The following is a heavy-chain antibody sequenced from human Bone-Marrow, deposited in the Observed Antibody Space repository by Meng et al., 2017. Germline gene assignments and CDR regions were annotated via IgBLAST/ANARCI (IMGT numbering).Heavy chain of an antibody. V-gene: IGHV3-7*01. CDR3: ARAGYYYDSSGYYN. J-gene: IGHJ4*02. CDR2: IKQDGSEK. CDR1: GFTFSSYW. D-gene: IGHD3-22*01. Sequence: GGSLRLSCAASGFTFSSYWMSWVRQAPGKGLEWVANIKQDGSEKYYVDSVKGRFTIFRDNAKNSLYLQMNSLRAEDTAVYYCARAGYYYDSSGYYNWGQGTLVTVSS.